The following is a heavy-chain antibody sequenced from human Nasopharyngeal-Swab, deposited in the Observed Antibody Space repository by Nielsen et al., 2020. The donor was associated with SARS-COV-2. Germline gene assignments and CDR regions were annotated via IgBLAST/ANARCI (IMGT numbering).Heavy chain of an antibody. J-gene: IGHJ4*02. CDR3: TTGGRWELRPIDY. D-gene: IGHD1-26*01. Sequence: GESLKKSCAASGFTFSNAWMSCVRQAPGKGLEWVGRIRSKTDGGTTDYTAPVKGRVTISRDDSKNTLYLQRNSLKTEDTSVYYCTTGGRWELRPIDYWGQGTLVTVSS. CDR2: IRSKTDGGTT. CDR1: GFTFSNAW. V-gene: IGHV3-15*01.